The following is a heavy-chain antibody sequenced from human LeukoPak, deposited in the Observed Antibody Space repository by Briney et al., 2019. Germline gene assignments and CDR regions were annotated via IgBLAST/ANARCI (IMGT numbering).Heavy chain of an antibody. J-gene: IGHJ4*02. D-gene: IGHD1-20*01. CDR2: IYYSGST. CDR1: GGSISSYY. Sequence: SETLSLTCTVSGGSISSYYWSWIRQPPGKGLEWIGYIYYSGSTNYNPSLKSRVTISVDTSKNQFSLKLSSVTAADTAVYYCARLDRITGTTALDYWGQGTLVTVSS. CDR3: ARLDRITGTTALDY. V-gene: IGHV4-59*01.